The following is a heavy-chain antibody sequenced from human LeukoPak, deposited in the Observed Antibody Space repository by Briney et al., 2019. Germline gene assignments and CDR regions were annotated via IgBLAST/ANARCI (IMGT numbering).Heavy chain of an antibody. CDR1: GYTFTGYY. D-gene: IGHD3-3*01. Sequence: GASVKVSCKASGYTFTGYYMHWVRQAPGQGLEWMGWINPNSGGTNYAQKFQGRVTMTRDTSISTAYMELSRLRSDDTAVYYCARTNSGAYYDFWSGYFSYSYYFDYWGQGTLVTVSS. CDR3: ARTNSGAYYDFWSGYFSYSYYFDY. J-gene: IGHJ4*02. CDR2: INPNSGGT. V-gene: IGHV1-2*02.